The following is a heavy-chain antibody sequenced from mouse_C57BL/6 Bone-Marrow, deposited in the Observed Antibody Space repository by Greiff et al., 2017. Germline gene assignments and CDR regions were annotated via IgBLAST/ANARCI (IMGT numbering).Heavy chain of an antibody. CDR1: GFSLTSYA. Sequence: VQLVESGPGLVAPSQSLSITCTVSGFSLTSYAISWVRQPPGKGLEWLGVIWTGGGTNYNSALKSRLSISKDNSKSQVFLKMNSLQTDDTARYYCARNSAYDGYYYFDYWGQGTTLTVSS. J-gene: IGHJ2*01. V-gene: IGHV2-9-1*01. CDR2: IWTGGGT. CDR3: ARNSAYDGYYYFDY. D-gene: IGHD2-3*01.